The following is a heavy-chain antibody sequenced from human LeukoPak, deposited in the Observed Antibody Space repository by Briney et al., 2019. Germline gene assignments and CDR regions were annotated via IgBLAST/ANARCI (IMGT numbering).Heavy chain of an antibody. CDR2: IKEDGSEK. Sequence: GGSLRLSCAASGFTFSNYWMTWVRQAPGKGLEWVANIKEDGSEKYYVDSVKGRFTISRDNAKKSLYLQMNSLRAEDTAVYYCARDLGNGDYVYDYWGQGTLVTVSS. CDR3: ARDLGNGDYVYDY. CDR1: GFTFSNYW. J-gene: IGHJ4*02. D-gene: IGHD4-17*01. V-gene: IGHV3-7*01.